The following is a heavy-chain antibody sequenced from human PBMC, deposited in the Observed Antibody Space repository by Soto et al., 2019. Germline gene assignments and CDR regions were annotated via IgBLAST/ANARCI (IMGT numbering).Heavy chain of an antibody. CDR1: GFTFSSYG. D-gene: IGHD3-16*02. Sequence: VQLVESGGGVVQPGRSLRLSCAASGFTFSSYGMHWVRQAPGKGLEWVAVISYDGSNKYYADSVKGRFTISRDNSKNTLYLQMNSLRAEDTAVYYCAKAQHYDYVWGSYRFLREGYYGMDVWGQGTTVTVSS. V-gene: IGHV3-30*18. CDR2: ISYDGSNK. J-gene: IGHJ6*02. CDR3: AKAQHYDYVWGSYRFLREGYYGMDV.